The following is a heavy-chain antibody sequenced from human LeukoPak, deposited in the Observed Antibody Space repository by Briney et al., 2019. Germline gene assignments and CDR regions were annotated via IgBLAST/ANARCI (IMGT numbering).Heavy chain of an antibody. CDR3: ARDLTRIAAAGNPFHFDY. Sequence: ASVKVSCKASGYTFTSYGISWVRQAPGQGLEWMGWISAYNGNTNYAQKLQGRVAMTTDTSTSTVYMELSSLRSEDTAVYYCARDLTRIAAAGNPFHFDYWGQGTLVTVSS. D-gene: IGHD6-13*01. CDR2: ISAYNGNT. J-gene: IGHJ4*02. CDR1: GYTFTSYG. V-gene: IGHV1-18*01.